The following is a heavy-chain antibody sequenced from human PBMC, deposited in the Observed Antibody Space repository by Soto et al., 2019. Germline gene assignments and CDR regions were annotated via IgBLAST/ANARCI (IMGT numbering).Heavy chain of an antibody. J-gene: IGHJ4*02. CDR1: GGSISGGGYS. D-gene: IGHD4-17*01. Sequence: QLQLQESGSGLVKPSQTLSLTCAVSGGSISGGGYSWSWIRQPPGKGLEWIGYIYHSGSTYYNPSLKSRVTISVDRSKNQFSLKLSSVTAADTAVYYCARTIYGDYVFRYFDYWGQGTLVTVSS. V-gene: IGHV4-30-2*01. CDR3: ARTIYGDYVFRYFDY. CDR2: IYHSGST.